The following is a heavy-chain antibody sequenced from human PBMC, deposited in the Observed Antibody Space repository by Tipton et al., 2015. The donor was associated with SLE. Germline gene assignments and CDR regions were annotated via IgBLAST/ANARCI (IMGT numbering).Heavy chain of an antibody. CDR3: ARGEEGLPLYMDG. Sequence: QSGAEVKKPGASVKVSCKASGYTFSDYDINWVRQATGQGLEWMGWMNPKSGKTGQAQKFQGRVSMTRHTSMSTAYMELNSLRAEDPAFHYWARGEEGLPLYMDGWGKGATGTV. V-gene: IGHV1-8*01. J-gene: IGHJ6*03. CDR2: MNPKSGKT. CDR1: GYTFSDYD.